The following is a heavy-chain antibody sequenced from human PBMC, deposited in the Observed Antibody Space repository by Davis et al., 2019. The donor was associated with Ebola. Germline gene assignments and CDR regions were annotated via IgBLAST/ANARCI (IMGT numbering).Heavy chain of an antibody. CDR3: AKDLRYNNNWYNLDY. V-gene: IGHV3-53*01. CDR1: GFTINNNY. Sequence: GESLKISCAASGFTINNNYMSWVRQAPGKGLQWVSVIYAGDNTFYADSVKGRFTISRDNGKNTLYLQMNSLRAEDTALYYCAKDLRYNNNWYNLDYWGQGTLVTVSS. J-gene: IGHJ4*02. D-gene: IGHD6-13*01. CDR2: IYAGDNT.